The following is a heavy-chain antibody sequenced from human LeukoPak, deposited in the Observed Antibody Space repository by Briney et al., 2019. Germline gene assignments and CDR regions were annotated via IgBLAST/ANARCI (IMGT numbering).Heavy chain of an antibody. J-gene: IGHJ6*04. CDR1: GGSFSGYY. D-gene: IGHD5-12*01. CDR2: INHSGST. Sequence: SETLSLTCAVYGGSFSGYYWSWIRQPPGKGLEWIGEINHSGSTYYNPSLKSRVTISVDTSKNQFSLKLSSVTAADTAVYYCARSLRGYSGLGVWGKGTTVTISS. CDR3: ARSLRGYSGLGV. V-gene: IGHV4-34*01.